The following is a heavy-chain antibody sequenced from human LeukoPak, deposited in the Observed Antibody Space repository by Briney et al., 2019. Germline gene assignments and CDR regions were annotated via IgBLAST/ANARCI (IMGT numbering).Heavy chain of an antibody. D-gene: IGHD3-22*01. CDR3: ASLHYDSSGYVDY. CDR2: ISSSSSYI. V-gene: IGHV3-21*01. Sequence: GGSLRLSCAASGFTFSSYSMNWVRQAPGKGLEWVSSISSSSSYIYYADSVKGRFTISRDNAKNSVDLQMNSLRAEDTAVYYCASLHYDSSGYVDYWGQGTLVTVSS. CDR1: GFTFSSYS. J-gene: IGHJ4*02.